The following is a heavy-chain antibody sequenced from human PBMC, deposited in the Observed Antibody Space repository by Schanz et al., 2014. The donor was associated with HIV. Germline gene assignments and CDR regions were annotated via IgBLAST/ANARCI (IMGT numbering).Heavy chain of an antibody. Sequence: VQLVESGGGVVQPGRSLRLSLAVSGFTFSNYAMHWGRQAPGKGLERVAVIWYDGSNKYYADSVKGRFTISRDNSKKTLYLQMNSLRAEDTAVYYCARGEAITYYYHYYGMDVWGQGTTVTVSS. J-gene: IGHJ6*02. V-gene: IGHV3-33*08. D-gene: IGHD1-20*01. CDR1: GFTFSNYA. CDR3: ARGEAITYYYHYYGMDV. CDR2: IWYDGSNK.